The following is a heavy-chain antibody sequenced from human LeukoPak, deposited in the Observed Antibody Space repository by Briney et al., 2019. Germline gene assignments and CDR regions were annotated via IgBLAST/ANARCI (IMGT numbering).Heavy chain of an antibody. J-gene: IGHJ4*02. CDR3: ARDQGSLTRSWYTGY. V-gene: IGHV1-2*06. CDR1: GYTFTGYY. Sequence: ASVKVSCEASGYTFTGYYMHWVRQAPGQGLEWMGRINPYSGDTNFAQKFQGRVTMTRDTSITTAYMDLSSLTPDDTAVYFCARDQGSLTRSWYTGYWGQGTQVTVSS. CDR2: INPYSGDT. D-gene: IGHD6-13*01.